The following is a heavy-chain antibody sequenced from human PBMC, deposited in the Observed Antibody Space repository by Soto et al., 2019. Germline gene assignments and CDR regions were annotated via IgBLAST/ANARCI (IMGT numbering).Heavy chain of an antibody. D-gene: IGHD5-12*01. CDR3: ARRANLDYYYYGMDV. CDR2: IYSGGST. J-gene: IGHJ6*02. Sequence: PGGSLRLSCAASGFTVSSSYMSWVRQAPGKGLEWVSVIYSGGSTYYADSVKGRFTISRENAKNSLYLQMNSLRAGDTAVYYCARRANLDYYYYGMDVWGQGTTVTVSS. CDR1: GFTVSSSY. V-gene: IGHV3-53*01.